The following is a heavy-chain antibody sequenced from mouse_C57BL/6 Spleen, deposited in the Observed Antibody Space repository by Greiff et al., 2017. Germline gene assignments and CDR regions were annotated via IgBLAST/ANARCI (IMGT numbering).Heavy chain of an antibody. J-gene: IGHJ4*01. D-gene: IGHD2-1*01. Sequence: QVQLQQSGPGLVQPSQSLSITCTVSGFSLTSYGVHWVRQSPGKGLEWLGVIWRGGSTDYNAAFMSRLSITKDNSKSQVFFKMKSLQADDTAIYYCAKGDGNYAHYYAMDYWGQGTSVTVSS. CDR2: IWRGGST. CDR1: GFSLTSYG. CDR3: AKGDGNYAHYYAMDY. V-gene: IGHV2-5*01.